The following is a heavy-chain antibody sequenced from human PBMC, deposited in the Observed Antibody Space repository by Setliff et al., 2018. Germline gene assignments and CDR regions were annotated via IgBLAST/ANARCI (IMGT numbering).Heavy chain of an antibody. D-gene: IGHD6-19*01. V-gene: IGHV3-33*06. CDR2: IWFDGSYK. CDR1: GITFSSYW. CDR3: AKDSARGWYGALDS. Sequence: PGGSLRLSCAASGITFSSYWMHWVRQAPGKGLVWVAVIWFDGSYKKYADSVKGRFSISRDNPKNMVYLQMSSLRAEDTGVYYCAKDSARGWYGALDSWGQGAPVTVSS. J-gene: IGHJ4*02.